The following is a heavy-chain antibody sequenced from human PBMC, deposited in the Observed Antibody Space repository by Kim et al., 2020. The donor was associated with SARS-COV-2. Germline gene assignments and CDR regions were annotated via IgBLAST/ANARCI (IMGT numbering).Heavy chain of an antibody. CDR3: ARGSYSSTERYYYYYGMDV. Sequence: GGSLRLSCAASGFTFSSYAMHWVRQAPGKGLEYVSAISSNGGSTYYANSVKGRFTISRDNSKNTLYLQMGSLRAEDMAVYYYARGSYSSTERYYYYYGMDVWGQGTTVTVSS. J-gene: IGHJ6*02. D-gene: IGHD6-13*01. CDR2: ISSNGGST. CDR1: GFTFSSYA. V-gene: IGHV3-64*01.